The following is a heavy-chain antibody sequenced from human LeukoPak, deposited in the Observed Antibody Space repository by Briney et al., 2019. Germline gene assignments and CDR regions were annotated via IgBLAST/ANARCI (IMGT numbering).Heavy chain of an antibody. Sequence: PGGSLRLSCAASGFTFSSYWMSWVRQAPGKGLEWVANIKQDGSEKYYVDSVKGRFTISRDNAKNSLYLQMNSLRAEDTAVYYCASLTLRTTVVTSWYFDYWGQGTLVTVSS. V-gene: IGHV3-7*01. CDR1: GFTFSSYW. D-gene: IGHD4-23*01. J-gene: IGHJ4*02. CDR2: IKQDGSEK. CDR3: ASLTLRTTVVTSWYFDY.